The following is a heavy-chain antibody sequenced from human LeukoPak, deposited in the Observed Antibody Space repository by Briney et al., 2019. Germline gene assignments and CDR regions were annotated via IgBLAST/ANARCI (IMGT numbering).Heavy chain of an antibody. Sequence: GGSLRLSCAASVFTFSSYAMHWVRQAPGKGLEWVAVISYDGSNKYYADSVKGRFTISRDNSKNTLYLQMNSLRAEDTAVYYCARDPLLAGPFDSWGQGTLVTVSS. V-gene: IGHV3-30-3*01. J-gene: IGHJ4*02. CDR3: ARDPLLAGPFDS. D-gene: IGHD6-13*01. CDR1: VFTFSSYA. CDR2: ISYDGSNK.